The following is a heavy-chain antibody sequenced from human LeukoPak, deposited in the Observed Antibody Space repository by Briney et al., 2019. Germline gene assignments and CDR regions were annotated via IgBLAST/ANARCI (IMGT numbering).Heavy chain of an antibody. CDR2: FSHIADT. D-gene: IGHD3-10*01. V-gene: IGHV4-38-2*02. CDR1: HYSITRDYR. Sequence: SETLSLTCSVYHYSITRDYRWGWIRQPPGKGLEWIASFSHIADTYYNPSLRSRLSISVDTSKNQFSLKLSSVTAADTAVYYCARENWANYYGSGDLYNWFDPWGQGTLVTVSS. J-gene: IGHJ5*02. CDR3: ARENWANYYGSGDLYNWFDP.